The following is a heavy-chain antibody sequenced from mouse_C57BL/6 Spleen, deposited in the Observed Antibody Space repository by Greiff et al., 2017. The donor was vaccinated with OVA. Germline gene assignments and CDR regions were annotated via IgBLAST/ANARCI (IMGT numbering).Heavy chain of an antibody. V-gene: IGHV3-6*01. CDR1: GYSITSGYY. CDR3: ARGGDYDVGFAY. J-gene: IGHJ3*01. D-gene: IGHD2-4*01. Sequence: EVQLQESGPGLVKPSQSLSLTCSVTGYSITSGYYWNWIRQFPGNKLEWMGYISYDGSNNYNPSLKNPISITRDTSKNQFFLKLNSVTTEDTATYYCARGGDYDVGFAYWGQGTLVTVSA. CDR2: ISYDGSN.